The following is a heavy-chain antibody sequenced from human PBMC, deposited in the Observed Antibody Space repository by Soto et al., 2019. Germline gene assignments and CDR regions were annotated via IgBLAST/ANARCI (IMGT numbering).Heavy chain of an antibody. Sequence: EVQLVETGGGLIHPGGSLRLSCAVSGFTVSSNYMSWVRQAPGKGLEWVSVIYSGGSTNYADSVKGRFTISRDNSKNTLYLQMNSLRAEDTAMYYCARETGGRYYYGMDFWGQGTTVTVSS. J-gene: IGHJ6*02. CDR2: IYSGGST. D-gene: IGHD1-1*01. CDR1: GFTVSSNY. V-gene: IGHV3-53*02. CDR3: ARETGGRYYYGMDF.